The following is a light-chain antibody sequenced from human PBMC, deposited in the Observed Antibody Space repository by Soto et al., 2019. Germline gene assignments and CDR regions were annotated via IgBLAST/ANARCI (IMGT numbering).Light chain of an antibody. CDR2: DVS. J-gene: IGLJ2*01. Sequence: QSALTQPASVSGSPGQSITISCTGTRSDIGGYNYVSWYQQHPGKAPKLMIYDVSNRPSGVSNRFSGSKSGNTASLTISGLQTEDEADYYCSSYTSSSPVAFGGVTKVTVL. CDR1: RSDIGGYNY. CDR3: SSYTSSSPVA. V-gene: IGLV2-14*03.